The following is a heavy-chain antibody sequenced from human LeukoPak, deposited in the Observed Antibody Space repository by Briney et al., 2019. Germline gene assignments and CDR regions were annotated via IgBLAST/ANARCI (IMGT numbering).Heavy chain of an antibody. D-gene: IGHD2-21*01. CDR2: IKEDGSEK. V-gene: IGHV3-7*01. CDR3: ARSSYYCFDY. Sequence: GWSLRLSCAASGFTFTSYWMYWVRQAPGKGLEWVADIKEDGSEKYYVDSVKGRFTISRDNAKNSLYLQMNSLRAEDTAVYYCARSSYYCFDYWGQGTLVTVSS. CDR1: GFTFTSYW. J-gene: IGHJ4*02.